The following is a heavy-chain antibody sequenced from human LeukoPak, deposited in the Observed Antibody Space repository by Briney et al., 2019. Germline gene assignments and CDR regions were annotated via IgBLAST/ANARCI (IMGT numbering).Heavy chain of an antibody. J-gene: IGHJ5*02. D-gene: IGHD6-13*01. CDR1: GFTFSSYA. Sequence: GRSLRLSCAASGFTFSSYAMHWVRQAPAKGLEWVAVISYDGSNKYYADSVKGRFTISRDNSKNTLYLQMNSLRAEDTAVYYCAREREGYSSSWYVCWFDPWGQGTLVTVSS. CDR3: AREREGYSSSWYVCWFDP. CDR2: ISYDGSNK. V-gene: IGHV3-30*04.